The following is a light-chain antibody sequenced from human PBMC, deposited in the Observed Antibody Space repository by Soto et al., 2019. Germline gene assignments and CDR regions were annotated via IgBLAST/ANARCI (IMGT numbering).Light chain of an antibody. V-gene: IGKV3-15*01. CDR1: QSVFSS. CDR3: QQYHSWPA. J-gene: IGKJ4*02. CDR2: GAA. Sequence: EIVMTQSPATLSVSLGERVTLSCRASQSVFSSLAWYQQKPGQAHRLLIYGAATRPIGIPARFSGSGSGTEFNLTISSLQAEDFAYYYCQQYHSWPAFGRGTRVEIK.